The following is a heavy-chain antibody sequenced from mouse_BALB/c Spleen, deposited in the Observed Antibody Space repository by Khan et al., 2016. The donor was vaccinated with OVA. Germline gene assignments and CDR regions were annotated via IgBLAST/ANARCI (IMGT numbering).Heavy chain of an antibody. CDR1: GLTFSSYS. V-gene: IGHV5-6*01. J-gene: IGHJ3*01. CDR3: TSYLAGSYDY. CDR2: ISSDGDYT. Sequence: EVELVESGGDLVKPGGSLKLSCAASGLTFSSYSMSWVRQTPDKRLEWVASISSDGDYTYYSDRVKGRFTISSDNAKNTLYLQMSSLKSEDTAMYYCTSYLAGSYDYWGQGTLVTVSA. D-gene: IGHD1-1*01.